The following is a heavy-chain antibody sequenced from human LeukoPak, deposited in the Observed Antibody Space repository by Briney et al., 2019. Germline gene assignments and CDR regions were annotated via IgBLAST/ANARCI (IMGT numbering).Heavy chain of an antibody. CDR3: ARGKYNWNYYYYYGIDV. Sequence: GGSLRLSCAASGFTVSSNYMSWVRQAPGKGLEWVSVIYSGGSTYYADSVKGRFTISRDNSKNTLYLQMNSLRAEDTAVYYCARGKYNWNYYYYYGIDVWGQGTTVTVSS. D-gene: IGHD1-20*01. V-gene: IGHV3-53*01. J-gene: IGHJ6*02. CDR2: IYSGGST. CDR1: GFTVSSNY.